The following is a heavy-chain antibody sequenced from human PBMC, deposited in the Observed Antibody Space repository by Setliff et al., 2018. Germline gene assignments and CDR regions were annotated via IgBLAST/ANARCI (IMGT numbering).Heavy chain of an antibody. CDR1: GVSVNSLTW. J-gene: IGHJ4*01. CDR2: IYHDGNP. V-gene: IGHV4-28*03. Sequence: PSETLSLTCAVSGVSVNSLTWWSWVRQTPGKGLEWIGFIYHDGNPKFNPSVNYNPSLKSRVTMSIDKSKNQFSLNLRSVTAADTAVYYCTIGGERYHTANWGHGLLITVSS. D-gene: IGHD2-2*01. CDR3: TIGGERYHTAN.